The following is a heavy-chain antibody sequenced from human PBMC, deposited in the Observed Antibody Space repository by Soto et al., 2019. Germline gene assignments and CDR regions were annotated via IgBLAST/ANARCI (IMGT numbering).Heavy chain of an antibody. V-gene: IGHV3-23*01. D-gene: IGHD3-9*01. CDR2: ISGSGGGGT. Sequence: GGSLRLSCAASGFTFSSYAMSWVRQAPGKGLEWVSAISGSGGGGTYYADSVKGRFTISRDNSKNTVYLQMNSLRAEDTAVYYCAKVNYDILTGSYSGFDYWGHGTLVTVSS. J-gene: IGHJ4*01. CDR3: AKVNYDILTGSYSGFDY. CDR1: GFTFSSYA.